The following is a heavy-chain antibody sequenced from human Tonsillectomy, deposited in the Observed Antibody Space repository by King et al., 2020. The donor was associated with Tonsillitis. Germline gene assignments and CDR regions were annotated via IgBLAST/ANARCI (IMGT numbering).Heavy chain of an antibody. J-gene: IGHJ4*02. V-gene: IGHV3-23*04. CDR2: ISGSGGST. D-gene: IGHD3-10*01. CDR1: GFTFSIYA. CDR3: AKDRRRWGSGTEGGY. Sequence: VQLVESGGGLVQPGGSLRLSCAASGFTFSIYAMSWVRQAPGKGLEWGSAISGSGGSTYYADSVKGRFTISRDNSKNTLYLQMNSLRAEDTAVYYCAKDRRRWGSGTEGGYWGQGTLVTVSS.